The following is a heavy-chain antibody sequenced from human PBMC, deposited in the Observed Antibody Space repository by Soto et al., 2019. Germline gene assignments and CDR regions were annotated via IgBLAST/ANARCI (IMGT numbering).Heavy chain of an antibody. V-gene: IGHV3-21*06. Sequence: VGSVRLSCAASGFTFTRYSMNWVRQAPGKGLEWVSSISSTTNYIYYGDSMKGRFTISRDNAKNSLYLEVNSLRAEDTAVYYCARESEDLTSNFDYWGQGTLVTVSS. CDR3: ARESEDLTSNFDY. CDR1: GFTFTRYS. CDR2: ISSTTNYI. J-gene: IGHJ4*02.